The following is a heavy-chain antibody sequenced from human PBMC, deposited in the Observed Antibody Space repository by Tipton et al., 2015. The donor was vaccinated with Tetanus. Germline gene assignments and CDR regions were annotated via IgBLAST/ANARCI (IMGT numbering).Heavy chain of an antibody. J-gene: IGHJ3*02. CDR1: AFTFSTYA. V-gene: IGHV3-33*06. CDR3: AKSRSGSYTDGCDI. Sequence: SLRLSCAASAFTFSTYAMNWVRQAPGKGLEWVSVIWFDGSNKYYADSVKGRFTISRDNSKNTLYLEMNSLRAEDTAVYYCAKSRSGSYTDGCDIWGRGTMVIVPS. CDR2: IWFDGSNK. D-gene: IGHD1-26*01.